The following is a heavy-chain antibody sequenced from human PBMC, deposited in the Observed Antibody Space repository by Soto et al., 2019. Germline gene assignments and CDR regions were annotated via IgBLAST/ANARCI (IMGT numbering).Heavy chain of an antibody. V-gene: IGHV3-9*01. Sequence: EVQLVESGGGLVQPGRSLRLSCAASGFTFDDYAMHWVRQAPGKGLECVSGISWNSGSIGYADSVKGRFTISRDKAKNSLYLQMNSLRAEDTALYYCAKDRGLVLSFYFDYWGQGTLVTGS. J-gene: IGHJ4*02. D-gene: IGHD6-19*01. CDR1: GFTFDDYA. CDR3: AKDRGLVLSFYFDY. CDR2: ISWNSGSI.